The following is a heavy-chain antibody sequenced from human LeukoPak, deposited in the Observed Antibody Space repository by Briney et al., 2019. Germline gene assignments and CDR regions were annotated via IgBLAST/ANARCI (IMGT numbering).Heavy chain of an antibody. CDR2: INHSGST. CDR1: GGSISGYY. V-gene: IGHV4-34*01. D-gene: IGHD6-13*01. Sequence: PSETLSLTCTVSGGSISGYYWSWIRQPPGKGLEWIGEINHSGSTNYNPSLKSRVTISVDTSKNQFSLKLSSVTAADTAVYYCARLGPSSSWYARDYWGQGTLVTVSS. J-gene: IGHJ4*02. CDR3: ARLGPSSSWYARDY.